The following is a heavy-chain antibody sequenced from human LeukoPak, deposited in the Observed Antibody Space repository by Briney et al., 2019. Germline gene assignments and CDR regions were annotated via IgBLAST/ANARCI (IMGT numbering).Heavy chain of an antibody. Sequence: SKTLSLTCAVSGYSISSGYYWGWIRQPPGKGLEWIGSIYHSGSTYYNPSLKSRVTISVDTSKNQFSLRLSSVTAADTAVYYCARQGVLRFLEWLSDFDYWGQGTLVTVSS. CDR1: GYSISSGYY. J-gene: IGHJ4*02. CDR3: ARQGVLRFLEWLSDFDY. CDR2: IYHSGST. D-gene: IGHD3-3*01. V-gene: IGHV4-38-2*01.